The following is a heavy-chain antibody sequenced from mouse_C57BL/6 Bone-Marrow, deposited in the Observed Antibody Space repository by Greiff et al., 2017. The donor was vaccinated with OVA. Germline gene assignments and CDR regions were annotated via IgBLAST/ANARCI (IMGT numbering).Heavy chain of an antibody. J-gene: IGHJ2*01. CDR1: GYTFTSYW. D-gene: IGHD1-1*01. Sequence: VKLQEPGAELVRPGTSVKLSCKASGYTFTSYWMHWVKQRPGQGLEWIGVIDPSDSYTNYNQKFKGKATLTVDTSSSTAYMQLSSLTSEDSAVYYCARWGLRTVVAPFDYWGQGTTLTVSS. CDR2: IDPSDSYT. CDR3: ARWGLRTVVAPFDY. V-gene: IGHV1-59*01.